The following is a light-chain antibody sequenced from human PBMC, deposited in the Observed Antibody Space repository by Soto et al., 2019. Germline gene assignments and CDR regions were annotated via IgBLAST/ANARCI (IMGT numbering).Light chain of an antibody. CDR1: QSIRTW. Sequence: DIQMTQSPSALSASLGDRVTITCRASQSIRTWLAWYQQKPGKASKVLISKASTLESGVPSRFSGSGSETDFTLTISSLQPEDFATYYCQQYKTNSPTFGQGTKVDIK. CDR3: QQYKTNSPT. CDR2: KAS. V-gene: IGKV1-5*03. J-gene: IGKJ1*01.